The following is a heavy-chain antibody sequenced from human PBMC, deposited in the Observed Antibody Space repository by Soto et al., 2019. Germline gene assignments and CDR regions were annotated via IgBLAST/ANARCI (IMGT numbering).Heavy chain of an antibody. D-gene: IGHD3-3*01. J-gene: IGHJ5*02. V-gene: IGHV3-74*01. CDR3: ARGHYDFWSGSRFDP. CDR2: SNSDGSSK. CDR1: GFTFSSYA. Sequence: GGSLRRSCTASGFTFSSYATPWVRQATAKGLVWVSRSNSDGSSKSYADSVKGRFTSSRDNAKNTLYLQMNSLKAEDTAVYYCARGHYDFWSGSRFDPWGQGTLVTVSS.